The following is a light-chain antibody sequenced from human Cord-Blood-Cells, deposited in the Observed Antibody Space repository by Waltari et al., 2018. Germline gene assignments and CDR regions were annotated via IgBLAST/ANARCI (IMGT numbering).Light chain of an antibody. CDR1: SRDVGSYNL. Sequence: QSALTQPASVSGSPGQSITISCTGTSRDVGSYNLFSWYQQHPGKAPKLMIYEGSKRPSGVSNRFSGSKSGNTASLTISGLQAEDEADYYCCSYAGSSTFLYVFGTGTKVTVL. CDR3: CSYAGSSTFLYV. CDR2: EGS. J-gene: IGLJ1*01. V-gene: IGLV2-23*01.